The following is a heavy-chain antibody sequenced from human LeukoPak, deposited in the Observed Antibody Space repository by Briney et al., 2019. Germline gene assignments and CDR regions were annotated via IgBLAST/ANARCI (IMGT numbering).Heavy chain of an antibody. J-gene: IGHJ4*02. V-gene: IGHV3-73*01. CDR1: GFTFSGSA. CDR2: IRSKANSYAT. D-gene: IGHD1-26*01. Sequence: GGSLRLSCAASGFTFSGSAMHWVRQASGKGLEWVGRIRSKANSYATAYAASVKGRFTISRDDSKNTAYLQMNSLKTEDTAVYYCTRDASGCYLDWGQGTLVTVSS. CDR3: TRDASGCYLD.